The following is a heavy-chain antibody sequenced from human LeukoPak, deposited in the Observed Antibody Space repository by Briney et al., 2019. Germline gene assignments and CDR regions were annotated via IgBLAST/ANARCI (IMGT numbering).Heavy chain of an antibody. V-gene: IGHV3-23*01. D-gene: IGHD4-11*01. Sequence: PGGSLRLSCAASGLTFSSYVMSWVRQAPGKGLEWVSGISSSGGSTYYADSVKGRFTISRDNSKNTLYLQMNSLRAEDTAVYYCAKDLNYGFDYWGQGTLVTVSS. CDR2: ISSSGGST. J-gene: IGHJ4*02. CDR1: GLTFSSYV. CDR3: AKDLNYGFDY.